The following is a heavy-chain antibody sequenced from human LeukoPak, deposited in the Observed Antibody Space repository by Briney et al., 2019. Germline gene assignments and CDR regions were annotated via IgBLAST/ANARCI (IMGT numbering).Heavy chain of an antibody. D-gene: IGHD3-3*01. CDR1: GGTFSSYA. J-gene: IGHJ3*02. CDR3: ASPAQHNYDFWSGYNAFDI. V-gene: IGHV1-69*05. Sequence: ASVKVSCKASGGTFSSYAISWVRQAPGQGLEWMGRIIPIFGTANYAQKFQGRVTITTDESTSTAYMELSSLRSEDMAVYYCASPAQHNYDFWSGYNAFDIWGQGTMVTVSS. CDR2: IIPIFGTA.